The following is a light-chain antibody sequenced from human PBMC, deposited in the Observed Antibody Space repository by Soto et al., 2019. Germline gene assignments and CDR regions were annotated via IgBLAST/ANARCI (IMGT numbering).Light chain of an antibody. V-gene: IGKV3-11*01. CDR3: QQRTNWPLT. CDR1: QSVSNS. CDR2: DVS. J-gene: IGKJ4*01. Sequence: EIVLTQSPATLSLSPGERATLSCWASQSVSNSLAWYQHRPGQSPRLLIYDVSTRATGIPARFGGSGSGTDFTLTISSPETEDFAVYYCQQRTNWPLTFGGGTKVEI.